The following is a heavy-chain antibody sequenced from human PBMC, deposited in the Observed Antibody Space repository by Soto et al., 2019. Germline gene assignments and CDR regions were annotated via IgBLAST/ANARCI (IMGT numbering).Heavy chain of an antibody. CDR3: AKTIPTGASFDC. J-gene: IGHJ4*02. CDR1: GFTFSGYA. V-gene: IGHV3-30*18. Sequence: QVQLVESGGGVVQPGRSQRLSCVASGFTFSGYAMHWVRQAPGKGLEWVALISYDGSEKYYADSVRGRFTISRDNSKNILYLQVDGLRTEDTAIYYCAKTIPTGASFDCWGQGTLVSVSS. CDR2: ISYDGSEK. D-gene: IGHD3-3*01.